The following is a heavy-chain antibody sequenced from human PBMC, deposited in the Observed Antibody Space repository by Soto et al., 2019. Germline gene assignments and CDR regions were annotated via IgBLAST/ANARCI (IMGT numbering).Heavy chain of an antibody. V-gene: IGHV3-13*01. Sequence: PGGSLRLSCAASGFTFSSYDMHWVGQATGKGLEWVSAIGTAGDTYYPGSVKGRFTISRENAKNSLYLQMNSLRAGDTAVYYCARSSYYYGSGTDAFDIWGQGTMVTVSS. CDR1: GFTFSSYD. D-gene: IGHD3-10*01. CDR3: ARSSYYYGSGTDAFDI. J-gene: IGHJ3*02. CDR2: IGTAGDT.